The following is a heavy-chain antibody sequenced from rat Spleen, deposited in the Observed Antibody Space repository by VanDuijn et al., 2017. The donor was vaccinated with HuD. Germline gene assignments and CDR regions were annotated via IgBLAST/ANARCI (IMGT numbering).Heavy chain of an antibody. CDR2: ISYDGGTT. CDR1: GFTFTDYY. V-gene: IGHV5-20*01. D-gene: IGHD3-6*01. Sequence: EVQLVESGGGLVQPGRSLKISCAASGFTFTDYYMAWVRQAPTKGLEWVASISYDGGTTYYRDSVKGRFTIFRDNAENTLYLQMNSVRSEDTATYYCTRNWDYWGQGVMVTVSS. J-gene: IGHJ2*01. CDR3: TRNWDY.